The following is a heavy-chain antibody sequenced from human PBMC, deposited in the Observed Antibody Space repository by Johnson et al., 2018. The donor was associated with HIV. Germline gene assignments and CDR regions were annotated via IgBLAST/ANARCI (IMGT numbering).Heavy chain of an antibody. V-gene: IGHV3-74*03. J-gene: IGHJ3*01. CDR1: GLSFRTYW. CDR2: IYNDWSRT. D-gene: IGHD2-21*01. CDR3: AKVDCGGDTCAGYDPFDL. Sequence: VQLVESGGGVVQPGRSLRLSCVGSGLSFRTYWMVWVRQVPGKRPVWVARIYNDWSRTTYADSVRGRFPLSRDNAKYTVDLQMNSLRVEDTAVYYCAKVDCGGDTCAGYDPFDLWGQGTLVTVSS.